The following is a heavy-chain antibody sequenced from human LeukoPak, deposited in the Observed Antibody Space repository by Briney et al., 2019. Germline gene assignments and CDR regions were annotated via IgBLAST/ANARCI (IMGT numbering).Heavy chain of an antibody. J-gene: IGHJ4*02. CDR1: GFTFSSYG. CDR2: IRNDGTDK. Sequence: PGGSLRLSCAASGFTFSSYGMHWVRQAPGKGLEWVAFIRNDGTDKYYADSVKGRFTLSRDNSNDMLYLQMNNLRPEDTAIYYCANAMFYFGSWGQGVLVIVSS. CDR3: ANAMFYFGS. V-gene: IGHV3-30*02. D-gene: IGHD3-10*02.